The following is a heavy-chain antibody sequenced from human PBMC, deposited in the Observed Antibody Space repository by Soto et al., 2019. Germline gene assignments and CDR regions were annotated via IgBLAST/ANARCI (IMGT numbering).Heavy chain of an antibody. Sequence: GESLKISCKGSGYSFTSYWIGWVRQMPGKGLEWMGIIYPGDSDTRYSPSFQGQVTISADKSISTAYLQWSSLKASDTAMYHCARQPDCSSTSCKYYYYYGMDVWGQGTTVTVSS. V-gene: IGHV5-51*01. CDR3: ARQPDCSSTSCKYYYYYGMDV. J-gene: IGHJ6*02. CDR2: IYPGDSDT. CDR1: GYSFTSYW. D-gene: IGHD2-2*01.